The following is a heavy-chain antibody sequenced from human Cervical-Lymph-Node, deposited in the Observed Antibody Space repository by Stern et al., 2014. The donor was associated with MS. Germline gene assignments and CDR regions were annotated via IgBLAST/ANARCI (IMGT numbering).Heavy chain of an antibody. V-gene: IGHV4-31*03. J-gene: IGHJ4*02. CDR2: IYHSGNT. CDR1: GGSISSGGYY. CDR3: ARTLYGTNNFDY. Sequence: QVQLQESGPGLVKPSQTLSLTCTVSGGSISSGGYYWNWIRQHPGKGLEWIGYIYHSGNTYFNPSLESRVTMSIDTSKNQFSLKLNFVTAADTAMYYCARTLYGTNNFDYWGQGTLVTVSS. D-gene: IGHD4/OR15-4a*01.